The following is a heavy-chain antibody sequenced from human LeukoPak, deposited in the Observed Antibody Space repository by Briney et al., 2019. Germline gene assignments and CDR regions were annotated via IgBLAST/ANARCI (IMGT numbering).Heavy chain of an antibody. CDR3: GREYSDSRYFDY. J-gene: IGHJ4*02. CDR1: GFTFSSYW. V-gene: IGHV3-74*01. D-gene: IGHD6-13*01. Sequence: GGSLRLSCAASGFTFSSYWMHWVRQAPGRGMVLVSRIHSDGITTNYADSVKGRFTISRDNAQNTLYLQMNSLRAEDTAVYYCGREYSDSRYFDYWGQGTLVTVSS. CDR2: IHSDGITT.